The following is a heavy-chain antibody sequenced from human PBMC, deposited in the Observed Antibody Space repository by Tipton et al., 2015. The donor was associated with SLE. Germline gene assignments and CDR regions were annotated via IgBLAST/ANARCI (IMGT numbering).Heavy chain of an antibody. CDR2: IYYICST. D-gene: IGHD3-16*01. CDR3: ARGVWRHPHFDL. V-gene: IGHV4-39*07. CDR1: GGSISSSSYY. J-gene: IGHJ2*01. Sequence: TLSLTCTVSGGSISSSSYYWGWIRHPPGNGLEWIGSIYYICSTSFNPSLNSRVTISVDTTKNQFSLKLSSVTAADTAVYYYARGVWRHPHFDLWGRRALVTV.